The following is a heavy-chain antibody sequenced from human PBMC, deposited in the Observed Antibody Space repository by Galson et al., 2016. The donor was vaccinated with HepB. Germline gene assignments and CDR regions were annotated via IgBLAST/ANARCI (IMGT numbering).Heavy chain of an antibody. J-gene: IGHJ4*02. Sequence: PALVKPTQTLTLTCTFSGFSLTTTAVGVGWFRQPPGKALEWLALIYWNDDNHYSPSLRSRLTLTEDTSKNHVVLTVTNMDPVDTATYYCAHGSGWLFDYWGQGTLVTVSS. D-gene: IGHD6-19*01. CDR3: AHGSGWLFDY. CDR2: IYWNDDN. V-gene: IGHV2-5*01. CDR1: GFSLTTTAVG.